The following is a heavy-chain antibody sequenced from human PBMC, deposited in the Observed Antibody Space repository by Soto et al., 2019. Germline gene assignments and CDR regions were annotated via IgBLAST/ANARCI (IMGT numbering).Heavy chain of an antibody. J-gene: IGHJ6*02. CDR2: ISAYNGNT. CDR1: GYTFTSYG. CDR3: AREPPDRPRPNNYGMDG. V-gene: IGHV1-18*01. Sequence: QVQLVQSGAEVKKPGASVKVSCKASGYTFTSYGISWVRQAPGQGLEWMGWISAYNGNTNYAQKLQGRVTMTTDTSTSTAYMELRSLRSDDTAVYYCAREPPDRPRPNNYGMDGWGQGTTVTVSS.